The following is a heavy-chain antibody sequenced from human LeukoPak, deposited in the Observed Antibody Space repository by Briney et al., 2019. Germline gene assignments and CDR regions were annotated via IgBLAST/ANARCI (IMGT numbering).Heavy chain of an antibody. CDR2: ISGSGGST. CDR3: AKVELERLLDP. CDR1: GFTVSSYA. D-gene: IGHD1-1*01. J-gene: IGHJ5*02. Sequence: GGSLRLSCAASGFTVSSYAMSWVRQSPGKGLEWVSAISGSGGSTYYADSVKGRFTISRDNSKNTLYLQMNSLRAEDTAVYYCAKVELERLLDPWGQGTLVTVSS. V-gene: IGHV3-23*01.